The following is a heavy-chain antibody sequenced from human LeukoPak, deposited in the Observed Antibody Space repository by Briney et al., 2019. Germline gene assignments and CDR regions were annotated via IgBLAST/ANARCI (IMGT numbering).Heavy chain of an antibody. V-gene: IGHV3-30-3*01. J-gene: IGHJ6*02. CDR2: VSNDDSIK. Sequence: PGGSLRLSPAPSGFTFSGFTFSSYAMHWVRQAPGKGLEWVAVVSNDDSIKYYAESLKGRLTISRDNSKNTLYLQMNDLRHEDTAVYYCAKDENPRDYNYSGMDVWGQRTTVTVSS. CDR3: AKDENPRDYNYSGMDV. CDR1: GFTFSGFTFSSYA. D-gene: IGHD2/OR15-2a*01.